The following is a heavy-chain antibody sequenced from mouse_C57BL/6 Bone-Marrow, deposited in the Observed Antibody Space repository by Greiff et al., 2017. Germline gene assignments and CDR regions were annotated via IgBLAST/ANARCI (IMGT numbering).Heavy chain of an antibody. CDR3: ASTVEGDY. J-gene: IGHJ2*01. CDR2: IYPGDGDT. Sequence: QVQLQQSGPELVKPGASVKISCKASGYAFSSSWMNWVKQRPGKGLEWIGRIYPGDGDTNYNGKFKGKATLTADKSSSTAYMQLSSLTSEDSAVYFCASTVEGDYWGQGTTLTVSS. CDR1: GYAFSSSW. D-gene: IGHD1-1*01. V-gene: IGHV1-82*01.